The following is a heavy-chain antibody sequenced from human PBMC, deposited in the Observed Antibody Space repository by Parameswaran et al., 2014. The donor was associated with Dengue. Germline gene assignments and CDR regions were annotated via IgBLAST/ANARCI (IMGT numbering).Heavy chain of an antibody. J-gene: IGHJ2*01. V-gene: IGHV3-33*01. Sequence: WIRQPPGKGLEWVAVIWYDGSNKYYADSVKGRFTISRDNSKNTLYLQMNSLRAEDTAVYYCARDGRGYCSSTSCPDSSGHSWYFDLWGRGTLVTVSS. CDR3: ARDGRGYCSSTSCPDSSGHSWYFDL. CDR2: IWYDGSNK. D-gene: IGHD2-2*01.